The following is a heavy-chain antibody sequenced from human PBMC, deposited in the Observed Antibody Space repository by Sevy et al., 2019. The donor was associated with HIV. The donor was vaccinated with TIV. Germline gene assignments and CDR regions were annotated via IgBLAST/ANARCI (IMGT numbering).Heavy chain of an antibody. J-gene: IGHJ4*02. Sequence: ASVKVSCKASGYTFTGYYMHWVRQAPGQGLEWMGRINPNRGGTNYAQKFQGRVTMTRDTSISTAYMELSRLRSDDTAVYYCARDCGGDCSGHDYWGQRTLVTVSS. D-gene: IGHD2-21*01. CDR1: GYTFTGYY. V-gene: IGHV1-2*06. CDR2: INPNRGGT. CDR3: ARDCGGDCSGHDY.